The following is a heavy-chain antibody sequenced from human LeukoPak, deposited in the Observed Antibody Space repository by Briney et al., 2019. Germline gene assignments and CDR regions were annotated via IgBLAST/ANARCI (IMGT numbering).Heavy chain of an antibody. J-gene: IGHJ3*01. Sequence: GGSLRLSCAASGFTLNKYAMNWVRQPPGKGLEWVSSIAGTGGSTYYADSVKGRFTLSRDNSENTLYLQLNSLRAEDPGIYYCAKAFRIVGIGNPDDAFDVWGQGTVVTVS. CDR1: GFTLNKYA. D-gene: IGHD1-26*01. V-gene: IGHV3-23*01. CDR2: IAGTGGST. CDR3: AKAFRIVGIGNPDDAFDV.